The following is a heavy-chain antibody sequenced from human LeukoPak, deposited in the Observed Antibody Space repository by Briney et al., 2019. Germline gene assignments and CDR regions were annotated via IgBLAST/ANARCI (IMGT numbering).Heavy chain of an antibody. D-gene: IGHD6-13*01. CDR3: ARDYTGIAAAGYFDL. CDR2: IYHSGST. CDR1: GYSISSGYY. J-gene: IGHJ2*01. V-gene: IGHV4-38-2*02. Sequence: PSETLSLTCTVSGYSISSGYYWGWIRQPPGKGLEWIGSIYHSGSTYYNPSLKSRVTISVDTSKNQFSLKLSSVTAADTAVYYCARDYTGIAAAGYFDLWGRGTLVTVSS.